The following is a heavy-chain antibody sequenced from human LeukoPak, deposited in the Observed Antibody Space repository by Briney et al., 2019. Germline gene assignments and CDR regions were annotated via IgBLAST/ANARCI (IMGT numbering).Heavy chain of an antibody. V-gene: IGHV2-70*04. Sequence: SGPTLVSHTQTLTLTCTFSGFSLRTSGMRVSWMRQPPGKALEWLARLDWDDDKFYSTSLKTRLTISKDTSKNQVVLTMTNMDPVDTATYYCARIPIESSSGWYFFDYWGQGTLVTVSS. CDR1: GFSLRTSGMR. J-gene: IGHJ4*02. D-gene: IGHD6-13*01. CDR3: ARIPIESSSGWYFFDY. CDR2: LDWDDDK.